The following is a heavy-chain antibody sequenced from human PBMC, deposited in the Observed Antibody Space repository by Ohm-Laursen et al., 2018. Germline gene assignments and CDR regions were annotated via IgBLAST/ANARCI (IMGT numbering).Heavy chain of an antibody. CDR2: ISWNSGSI. J-gene: IGHJ6*02. D-gene: IGHD3-22*01. V-gene: IGHV3-9*01. CDR1: GFTFDDYA. Sequence: SLRLSCSASGFTFDDYAMHWVRQAPGKGLEWVSGISWNSGSIGYADSVMGRFTISRDNAKNSLYLQMNSLRAEDTALYYCAKDFYDSIYGLDVWGQGTTVTVSS. CDR3: AKDFYDSIYGLDV.